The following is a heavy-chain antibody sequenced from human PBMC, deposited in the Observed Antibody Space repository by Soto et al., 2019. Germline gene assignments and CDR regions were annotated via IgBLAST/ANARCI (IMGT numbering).Heavy chain of an antibody. CDR3: ARAYHLVPKF. CDR2: MNPDSGNS. Sequence: ASVKVSCKTSGYTFTHFDIHWVRQATGQGLEWVGWMNPDSGNSGFTQRFQGRVSMTRNASLSTAYMEIHSLTSACTAIYYCARAYHLVPKFWGQGTLVTVSS. CDR1: GYTFTHFD. D-gene: IGHD2-15*01. J-gene: IGHJ4*02. V-gene: IGHV1-8*01.